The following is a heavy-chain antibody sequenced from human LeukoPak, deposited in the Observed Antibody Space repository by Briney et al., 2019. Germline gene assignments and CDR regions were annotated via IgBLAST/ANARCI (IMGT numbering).Heavy chain of an antibody. D-gene: IGHD1-26*01. V-gene: IGHV1-46*01. CDR2: INPTGGSI. J-gene: IGHJ5*02. CDR1: GGTFSSYA. CDR3: ARDNSVGDNAWWFDP. Sequence: GASVKVSCKASGGTFSSYAISWVRQAPGQGLEWMGLINPTGGSIGYAQKFQGRVTMTKDMSTSTDYMELSSLRSEDTAIYYCARDNSVGDNAWWFDPWGQGTLVTVSS.